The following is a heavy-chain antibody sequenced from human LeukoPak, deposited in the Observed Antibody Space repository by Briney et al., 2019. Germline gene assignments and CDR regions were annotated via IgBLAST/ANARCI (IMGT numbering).Heavy chain of an antibody. CDR3: AREGCSGGSCYPFNYGMDV. V-gene: IGHV1-46*01. CDR2: INPSGGST. D-gene: IGHD2-15*01. Sequence: ASVKVSCTASGYTFTGYYMHWVRQAPGQGLEWMGIINPSGGSTSYAQKFQGRVTMTRDTSTSTVYMELSSLRSEDTAVYYCAREGCSGGSCYPFNYGMDVWGQGTTVTVSS. CDR1: GYTFTGYY. J-gene: IGHJ6*02.